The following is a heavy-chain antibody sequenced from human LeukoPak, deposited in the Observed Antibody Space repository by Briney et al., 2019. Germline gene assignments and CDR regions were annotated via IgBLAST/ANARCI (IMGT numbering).Heavy chain of an antibody. D-gene: IGHD6-19*01. V-gene: IGHV6-1*01. CDR3: ARGFSSGWFDY. Sequence: SQTLSLTCAISGDSVSSKNVAWDWLRQSPSRGLEWLGRTYYRSKWYNDNAESVKGRISINADTSKNQFSLQLNSVTPEDAAVYYCARGFSSGWFDYWGQGTLVTVSS. CDR1: GDSVSSKNVA. J-gene: IGHJ4*02. CDR2: TYYRSKWYN.